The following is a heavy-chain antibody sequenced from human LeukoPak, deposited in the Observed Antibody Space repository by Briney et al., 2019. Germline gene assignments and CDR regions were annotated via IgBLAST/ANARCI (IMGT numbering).Heavy chain of an antibody. CDR2: ISGSGGST. Sequence: GGSLRLSCAASGFTFSIYAMSWVRQAPGKGLEWVSAISGSGGSTYYADSVKGRFTISRDNSKNTLYLQMNSLRAEDTAVYYCAKAPLWFGETDAFDIWGQGTMVTVSS. V-gene: IGHV3-23*01. CDR3: AKAPLWFGETDAFDI. CDR1: GFTFSIYA. D-gene: IGHD3-10*01. J-gene: IGHJ3*02.